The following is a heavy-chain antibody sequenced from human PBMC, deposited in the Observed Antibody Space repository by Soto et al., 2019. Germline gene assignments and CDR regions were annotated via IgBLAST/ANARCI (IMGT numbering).Heavy chain of an antibody. Sequence: SSVTFSCKASGGTFSSYAISWVRPAPGQVREWMACINPNSGGTNYAQKFQGRVTMTRDTSISTAYMELSRLRSDDTAVYYCARALRPDIVVVVAAPFDYYYNIDVWGQGTAVTVSS. CDR2: INPNSGGT. CDR1: GGTFSSYA. V-gene: IGHV1-2*02. CDR3: ARALRPDIVVVVAAPFDYYYNIDV. D-gene: IGHD2-15*01. J-gene: IGHJ6*02.